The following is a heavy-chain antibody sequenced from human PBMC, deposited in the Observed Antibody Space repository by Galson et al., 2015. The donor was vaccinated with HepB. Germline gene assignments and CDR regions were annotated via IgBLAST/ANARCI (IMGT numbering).Heavy chain of an antibody. CDR2: ISGSGGST. J-gene: IGHJ4*02. CDR1: GFTFSSYA. Sequence: SLRLSCAASGFTFSSYAMSWVRQAPGKGLEWVSAISGSGGSTYYADSVKGRFTISRDNSKNTLYLQMNSLRAEDTAVYYCAKIPHDFWSGYSKWLRLYEYYFDYWGQGTLVTVSS. CDR3: AKIPHDFWSGYSKWLRLYEYYFDY. D-gene: IGHD3-3*01. V-gene: IGHV3-23*01.